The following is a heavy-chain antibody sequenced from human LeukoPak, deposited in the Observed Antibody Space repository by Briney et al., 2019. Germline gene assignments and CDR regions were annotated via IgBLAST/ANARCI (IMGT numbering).Heavy chain of an antibody. D-gene: IGHD5-12*01. CDR3: ARVYSGYQVYYYYYYMDV. CDR1: GGSISSSNCY. Sequence: SETLSLTCTISGGSISSSNCYWGWIRQPPGKGLEWIGSIYHSGSTYYNPSLKSRVTISVDTSKNQFSLKLSSVTAADTAVYYCARVYSGYQVYYYYYYMDVWGKGTTVTVSS. V-gene: IGHV4-39*07. CDR2: IYHSGST. J-gene: IGHJ6*03.